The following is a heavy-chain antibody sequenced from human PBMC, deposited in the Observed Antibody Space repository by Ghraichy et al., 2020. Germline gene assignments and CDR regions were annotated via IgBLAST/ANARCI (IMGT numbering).Heavy chain of an antibody. D-gene: IGHD6-19*01. CDR1: GFTFSSYD. J-gene: IGHJ4*02. CDR2: IGTAGDT. Sequence: GGSLRLSCAASGFTFSSYDMHWVRQATGKDLEWVSAIGTAGDTYYPGSVKGRFTISRENAKNSLYLQMNSLRAGDTAVYYCAREGSGWYGFDYWGQGTLVTVSS. V-gene: IGHV3-13*01. CDR3: AREGSGWYGFDY.